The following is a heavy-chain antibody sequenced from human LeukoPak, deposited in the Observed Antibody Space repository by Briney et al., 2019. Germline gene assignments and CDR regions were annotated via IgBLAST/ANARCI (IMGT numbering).Heavy chain of an antibody. Sequence: PGGSLRLSCAASGFTFSGSAMHWVRQASGKGLEWVGRIRSKANSYATAYAASVKGRFTISRDDSKNTAYLQMNSLRAEDTAVYYCARGHWQLEIWGQGTLVTVSS. J-gene: IGHJ4*02. CDR2: IRSKANSYAT. V-gene: IGHV3-73*01. CDR1: GFTFSGSA. CDR3: ARGHWQLEI. D-gene: IGHD6-13*01.